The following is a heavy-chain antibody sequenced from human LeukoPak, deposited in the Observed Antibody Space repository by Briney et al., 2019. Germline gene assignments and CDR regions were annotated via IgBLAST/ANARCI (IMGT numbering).Heavy chain of an antibody. D-gene: IGHD6-13*01. J-gene: IGHJ4*02. CDR1: GFTFSRYA. CDR2: ISGSGGST. Sequence: GGSLRLSCAASGFTFSRYAMSWVRQAPGKGLEWVSAISGSGGSTYYADSVKGRFTISRDNSKNTLYLQMNSLRAEDTAVYYCAKDQELETSPEDYWGQGTLVTVSS. V-gene: IGHV3-23*01. CDR3: AKDQELETSPEDY.